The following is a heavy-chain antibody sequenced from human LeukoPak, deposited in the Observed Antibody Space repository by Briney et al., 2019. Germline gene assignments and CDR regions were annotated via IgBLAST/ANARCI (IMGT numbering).Heavy chain of an antibody. CDR1: GYTFTSYA. CDR3: ARVAPGELIEGYFDY. J-gene: IGHJ4*02. D-gene: IGHD1-26*01. CDR2: INTNTGNP. V-gene: IGHV7-4-1*02. Sequence: GASVKVSCKASGYTFTSYAMNWVRQAPGQGLEWMGWINTNTGNPTYAQGFTGRFVFSLDTSVSTAYLQISSLKAEDTAVYYCARVAPGELIEGYFDYWGQGTLVTVSS.